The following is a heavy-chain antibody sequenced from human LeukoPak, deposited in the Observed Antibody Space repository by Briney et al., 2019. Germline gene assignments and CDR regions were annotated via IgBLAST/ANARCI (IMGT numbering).Heavy chain of an antibody. CDR1: GYSFTNYY. CDR2: FNPSGGST. V-gene: IGHV1-46*01. J-gene: IGHJ6*03. CDR3: ARAESGSGRIGGNFYYYYCMDV. Sequence: ASVKVSCKASGYSFTNYYIHWVRQAPGHGLEWMGMFNPSGGSTTYAQNFQGRVAMTRDMSTNTVYMELSSLRSEDTAVYYCARAESGSGRIGGNFYYYYCMDVWGKGAPVTVSS. D-gene: IGHD1-26*01.